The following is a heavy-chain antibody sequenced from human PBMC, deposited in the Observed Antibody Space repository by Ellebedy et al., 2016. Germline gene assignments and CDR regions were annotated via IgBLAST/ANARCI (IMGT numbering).Heavy chain of an antibody. CDR3: AKDVEPDNAYDIDY. V-gene: IGHV3-23*01. D-gene: IGHD5-12*01. CDR1: GFTFSRYS. CDR2: IWGGGANT. J-gene: IGHJ4*02. Sequence: GGSLRLXXAASGFTFSRYSINWVRQAPGKGLEWVSVIWGGGANTYYADSVKGRFTISRDNARNTVYLQMNNQRAEDTAVYYCAKDVEPDNAYDIDYWGQGTLVTVSS.